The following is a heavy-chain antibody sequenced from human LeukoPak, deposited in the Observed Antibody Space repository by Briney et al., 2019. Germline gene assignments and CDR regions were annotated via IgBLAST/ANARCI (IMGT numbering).Heavy chain of an antibody. Sequence: PGGSLRLSCAASGFTFRSYGMDWVRQAPGKGLEWVSYISSDSNIIYYADSVKGRFTIFRDNAKNSLYLQIDSLRADDTAVYYCVRDNPPQWELPFDYWGQGTLVTVSS. CDR1: GFTFRSYG. V-gene: IGHV3-48*04. D-gene: IGHD1-26*01. CDR3: VRDNPPQWELPFDY. CDR2: ISSDSNII. J-gene: IGHJ4*02.